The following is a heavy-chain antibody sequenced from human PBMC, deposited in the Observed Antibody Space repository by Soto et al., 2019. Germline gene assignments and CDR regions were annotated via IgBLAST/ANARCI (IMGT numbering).Heavy chain of an antibody. J-gene: IGHJ5*02. V-gene: IGHV4-31*03. D-gene: IGHD5-12*01. Sequence: SETLSLTCSVSGAALNSGNYYWSWIRQVPGKGLEWIGHIYVTGAVDYNPSLRDRITISQDTSERQFSLNLRLVTAADTADYYCARLRIATINYKWFDPWGPGTPDTVST. CDR1: GAALNSGNYY. CDR2: IYVTGAV. CDR3: ARLRIATINYKWFDP.